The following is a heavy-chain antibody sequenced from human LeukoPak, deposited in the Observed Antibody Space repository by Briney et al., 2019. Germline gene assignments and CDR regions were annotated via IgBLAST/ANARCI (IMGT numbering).Heavy chain of an antibody. D-gene: IGHD3-10*01. CDR2: IKFDGSDK. CDR1: GFTFSNYW. V-gene: IGHV3-7*01. CDR3: ARLSSWVLEI. J-gene: IGHJ3*02. Sequence: GGSLRLSCAVSGFTFSNYWMSWVRQAPGKGLEWVANIKFDGSDKFYVDSVKGRFTISRDNAKNLLYLQMNSLRVEDTAVYFCARLSSWVLEIWGQGTMVTVSS.